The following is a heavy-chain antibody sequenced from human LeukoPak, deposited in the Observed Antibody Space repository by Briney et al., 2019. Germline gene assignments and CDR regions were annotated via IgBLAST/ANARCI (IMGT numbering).Heavy chain of an antibody. J-gene: IGHJ4*02. Sequence: GGSLRLSCAASGFTSSAIHWVRQPPGKGLEWLAIISFDGAYRYYADSVKGRFTISRDISKNTFYLQMNSLRAEDTAVYYCARTDIVATIDYWGQGTLVTVSS. D-gene: IGHD5-12*01. CDR3: ARTDIVATIDY. CDR2: ISFDGAYR. CDR1: GFTSSA. V-gene: IGHV3-30*04.